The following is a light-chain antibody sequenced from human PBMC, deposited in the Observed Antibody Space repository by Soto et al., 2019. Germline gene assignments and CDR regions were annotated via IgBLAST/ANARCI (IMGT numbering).Light chain of an antibody. Sequence: QSALTQPRSVSGSPGQSVTISCTGTSRDVGAFNYVSWYQQHPGKAPKFIIYDVNKRPSGVPGRFSGSKSGNTASLTISGLQAEDEGEYYCCSYAGTPYVFGTGTKLTVL. V-gene: IGLV2-11*01. CDR2: DVN. J-gene: IGLJ1*01. CDR1: SRDVGAFNY. CDR3: CSYAGTPYV.